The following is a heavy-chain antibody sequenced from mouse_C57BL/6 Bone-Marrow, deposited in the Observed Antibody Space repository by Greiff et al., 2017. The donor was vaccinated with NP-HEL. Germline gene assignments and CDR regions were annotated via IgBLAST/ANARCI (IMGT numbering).Heavy chain of an antibody. Sequence: EVQGVESGGGLVQPGGSLKLSCAASGFTFSDYGMAWVRQAPRKGPEWVAFISNLAYSIYYADTVTGRFTISRENAKNTLYLEMSSLRSEDTAMYYCAVAHYAMDYWGQGTSVTVSS. CDR2: ISNLAYSI. V-gene: IGHV5-15*01. J-gene: IGHJ4*01. CDR3: AVAHYAMDY. CDR1: GFTFSDYG. D-gene: IGHD1-1*01.